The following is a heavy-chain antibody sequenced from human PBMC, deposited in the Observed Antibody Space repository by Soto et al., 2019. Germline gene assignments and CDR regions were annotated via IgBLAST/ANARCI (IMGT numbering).Heavy chain of an antibody. CDR2: INAGNGNT. J-gene: IGHJ6*02. Sequence: ASVKVSCKASGYTFTSYAMHWVRQAPGQRLEWMGWINAGNGNTKYSQKFQGRVTITRDTSASTAYMELSSLRSEDTAVYYCARAVLYGDYRYYYYGMDVWGQGTTVTVSS. CDR1: GYTFTSYA. D-gene: IGHD4-17*01. CDR3: ARAVLYGDYRYYYYGMDV. V-gene: IGHV1-3*01.